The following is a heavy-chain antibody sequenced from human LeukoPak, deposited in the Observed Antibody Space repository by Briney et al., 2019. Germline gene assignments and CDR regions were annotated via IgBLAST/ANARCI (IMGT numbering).Heavy chain of an antibody. V-gene: IGHV3-72*01. J-gene: IGHJ4*02. CDR1: GFTFSDHF. D-gene: IGHD3-10*01. CDR2: SRHKGNNYAT. CDR3: VAMLRGVGH. Sequence: GGSLRLSCAASGFTFSDHFMDWVRQAPGKGLEWVGRSRHKGNNYATQYAASVKDRFTISRDDSKNSLHLQMNSLKAEDTAVYFCVAMLRGVGHWGQGTLVTVSS.